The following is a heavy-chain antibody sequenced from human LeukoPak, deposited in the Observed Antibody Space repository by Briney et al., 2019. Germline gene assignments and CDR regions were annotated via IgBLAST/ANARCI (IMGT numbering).Heavy chain of an antibody. CDR2: IKEDGGEK. Sequence: GGSLRLSRAPSRFTFSRYWMSWVGQAPGTGREGVAMIKEDGGEKYYVESVKGRFTSSGGNAKNSLYMQMHSLRAEDTDVYYCASVRATMIVVVTPNFDYWGQGTLVTVSS. CDR1: RFTFSRYW. CDR3: ASVRATMIVVVTPNFDY. J-gene: IGHJ4*02. V-gene: IGHV3-7*01. D-gene: IGHD3-22*01.